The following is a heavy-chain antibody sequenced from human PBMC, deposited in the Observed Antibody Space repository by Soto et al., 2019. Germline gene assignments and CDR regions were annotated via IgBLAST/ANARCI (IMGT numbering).Heavy chain of an antibody. V-gene: IGHV4-4*02. Sequence: QVHLQESGPGLVKPSGTLSLTCAVSGGSISSYNWWTWVRQAPGKGLEWVGEIFSDGRTNYNPSLKSRVPISLDDSENLFSLRLTSVTAADTAVYYCARGGTDCDRGLCYPAGDHWGQGTLVAVSS. CDR2: IFSDGRT. J-gene: IGHJ4*02. CDR3: ARGGTDCDRGLCYPAGDH. CDR1: GGSISSYNW. D-gene: IGHD2-15*01.